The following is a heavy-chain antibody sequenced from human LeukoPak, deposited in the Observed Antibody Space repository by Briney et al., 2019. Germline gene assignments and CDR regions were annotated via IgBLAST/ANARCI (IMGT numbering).Heavy chain of an antibody. Sequence: SQTLSLTCTVSGGSISSGDYYWSWIRQPPGKGLEWIGYIYYNGSTYYNPSLKSRVTISVDTSKNQFSLKLSSVTAADTAVYYWARGELDILTGTNCFAPWGQGTRVTVPS. J-gene: IGHJ5*02. V-gene: IGHV4-30-4*01. CDR1: GGSISSGDYY. CDR2: IYYNGST. D-gene: IGHD3-9*01. CDR3: ARGELDILTGTNCFAP.